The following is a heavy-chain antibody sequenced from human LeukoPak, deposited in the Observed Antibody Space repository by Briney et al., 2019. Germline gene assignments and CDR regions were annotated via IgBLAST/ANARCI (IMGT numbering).Heavy chain of an antibody. J-gene: IGHJ3*02. CDR3: ATDLLNEVVVTDYDAFDI. CDR1: GFTVSSNY. V-gene: IGHV3-66*01. CDR2: MYSGGDT. D-gene: IGHD3-22*01. Sequence: GGSLRLSCAASGFTVSSNYMSWVRQAPGKGLEWVSVMYSGGDTYYADSVKGRFTISRDNSKNTLYLQMNSLRAEDTAVYYCATDLLNEVVVTDYDAFDIWGQGTMVTVSS.